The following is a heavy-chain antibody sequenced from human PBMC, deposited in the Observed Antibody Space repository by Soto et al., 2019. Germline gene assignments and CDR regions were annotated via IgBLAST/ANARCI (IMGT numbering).Heavy chain of an antibody. V-gene: IGHV5-10-1*01. J-gene: IGHJ6*02. CDR2: IDPSDSYT. CDR1: GYSFTSYW. Sequence: GESLKISCKGSGYSFTSYWISWVRQMPGKGLEWMGRIDPSDSYTNYSPSFQGHVTISADKSISTAYLQWSSLKASDTAMYYCARDREAGYNFYYGMDVWGQGTTVTVSS. CDR3: ARDREAGYNFYYGMDV. D-gene: IGHD6-19*01.